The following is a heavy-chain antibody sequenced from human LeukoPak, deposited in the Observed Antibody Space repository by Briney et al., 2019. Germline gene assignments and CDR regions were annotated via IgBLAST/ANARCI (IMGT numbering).Heavy chain of an antibody. D-gene: IGHD1-1*01. V-gene: IGHV1-69*04. J-gene: IGHJ4*02. CDR2: IIPILGIA. Sequence: VASVKVSCKAYGYAFTSYDVNWVRQAPGQGLEWMGRIIPILGIANYAQKFQGRVTITADKSTSTAYMELSSLRSEDTAVYYCARTTRTLVDYWGQGTLVTVSS. CDR3: ARTTRTLVDY. CDR1: GYAFTSYD.